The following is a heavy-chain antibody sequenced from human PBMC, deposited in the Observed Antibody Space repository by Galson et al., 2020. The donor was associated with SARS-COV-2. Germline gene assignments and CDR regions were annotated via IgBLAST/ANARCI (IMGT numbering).Heavy chain of an antibody. Sequence: GESLKISCAASGFTFSSYGMHWVRQAPGKGLEWVAVISYDGSNKYYADSVKGRFTISRDNSKNTLYLQMNSLRAEDTAVYYCAKNEQGYSSGWYYFDYWGQGTLVTVSS. D-gene: IGHD6-19*01. CDR2: ISYDGSNK. J-gene: IGHJ4*02. CDR1: GFTFSSYG. CDR3: AKNEQGYSSGWYYFDY. V-gene: IGHV3-30*18.